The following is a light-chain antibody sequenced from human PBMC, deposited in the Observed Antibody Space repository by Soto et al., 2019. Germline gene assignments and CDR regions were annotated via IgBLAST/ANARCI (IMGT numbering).Light chain of an antibody. V-gene: IGKV3-15*01. J-gene: IGKJ4*01. Sequence: EIVMTQSPATLSVSPGERATLSCRASQSVSVNLAWYQQKPGQPPRLLIYGASTRATGIPARFSGSGSGKEFTLTINSLQSEDFAVYYCQQDNNWPPLTFGGGTKVEIK. CDR2: GAS. CDR1: QSVSVN. CDR3: QQDNNWPPLT.